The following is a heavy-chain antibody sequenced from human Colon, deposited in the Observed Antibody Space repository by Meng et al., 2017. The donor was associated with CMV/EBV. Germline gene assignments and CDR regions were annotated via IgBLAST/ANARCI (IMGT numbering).Heavy chain of an antibody. CDR1: GFTFSAFA. V-gene: IGHV3-23*01. J-gene: IGHJ6*02. CDR3: AKDRRPYFYAMDV. CDR2: YYGGAT. Sequence: GGSLRLSCAASGFTFSAFALGWVRQAPGKGLEWVSSVYYGGATYYADSVKGRFTISRDNSKNTLYLEMNSLGVEDTAVYYCAKDRRPYFYAMDVWGQGTTVTVSS.